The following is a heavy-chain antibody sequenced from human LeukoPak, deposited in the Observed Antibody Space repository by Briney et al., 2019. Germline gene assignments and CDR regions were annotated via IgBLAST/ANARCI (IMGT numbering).Heavy chain of an antibody. V-gene: IGHV3-21*01. D-gene: IGHD5-18*01. J-gene: IGHJ3*02. Sequence: PGGSLRLSCAASGFTFGSYAMSWVRQAPGKGLEWVSSISSSSSYIYYADSVKGRFTISRDNAKNSLYLQMNSLRAEDTAVYYCARGREYSFDAFDIWGQGTMVTVSS. CDR2: ISSSSSYI. CDR1: GFTFGSYA. CDR3: ARGREYSFDAFDI.